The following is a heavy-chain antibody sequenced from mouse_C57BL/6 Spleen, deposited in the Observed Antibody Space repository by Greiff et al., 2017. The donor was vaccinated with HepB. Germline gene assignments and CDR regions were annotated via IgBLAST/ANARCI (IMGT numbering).Heavy chain of an antibody. Sequence: VQLQQSGAELARPGASVKLSCKASGYTFTSYGISWVKQRTGQGLEWIGEIYPRSGNTYYNEKFKGKATLTADKSSSTAYMELRSLTSEDSAVYFCASNYYGSSPYAMDYWGQGTSVTVSS. D-gene: IGHD1-1*01. J-gene: IGHJ4*01. CDR1: GYTFTSYG. CDR2: IYPRSGNT. CDR3: ASNYYGSSPYAMDY. V-gene: IGHV1-81*01.